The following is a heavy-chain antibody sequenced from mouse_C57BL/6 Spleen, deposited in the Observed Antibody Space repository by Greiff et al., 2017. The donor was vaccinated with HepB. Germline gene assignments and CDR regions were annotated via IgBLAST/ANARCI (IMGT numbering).Heavy chain of an antibody. V-gene: IGHV1-15*01. CDR3: TRWLLLLDY. CDR1: GYTFTDYE. D-gene: IGHD1-1*01. J-gene: IGHJ2*01. Sequence: VKLLESGAELVRPGASVTLSCKASGYTFTDYEMHWVKQTPVHGLEWIGAIDPETGGTAYNQKFKGKAILTADKSSSTADMELRSLTSEDSAVYYCTRWLLLLDYWGQGTTLTVSS. CDR2: IDPETGGT.